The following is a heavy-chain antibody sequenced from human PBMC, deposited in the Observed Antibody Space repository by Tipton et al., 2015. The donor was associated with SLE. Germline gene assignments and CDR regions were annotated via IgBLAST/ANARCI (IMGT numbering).Heavy chain of an antibody. CDR2: IYYSGST. J-gene: IGHJ3*02. CDR1: GGSISSHY. D-gene: IGHD1-26*01. CDR3: AKDQAWELLILPLGAFDI. V-gene: IGHV4-59*11. Sequence: TLSLTCTVSGGSISSHYWSWIRQPPGKGLEWIGYIYYSGSTNYNPSLKSRVTISVDTSKNQFSLKLSSVTAADTAVYYCAKDQAWELLILPLGAFDIWGQGTMVTVSS.